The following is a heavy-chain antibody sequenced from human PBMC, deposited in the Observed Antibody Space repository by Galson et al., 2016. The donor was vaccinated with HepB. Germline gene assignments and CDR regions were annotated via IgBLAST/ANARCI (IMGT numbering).Heavy chain of an antibody. J-gene: IGHJ4*02. D-gene: IGHD5-12*01. CDR2: ISSSSSFT. CDR1: GFTFSDYY. V-gene: IGHV3-11*05. CDR3: TRDRRRGYPGRYFDF. Sequence: SLRLSCAASGFTFSDYYMSWIRQAPGKGLEWVSYISSSSSFTNYADSVKGRVTISRDHAKNSLYLEVNSLRADDTAVYYCTRDRRRGYPGRYFDFWGQGTLVIVSS.